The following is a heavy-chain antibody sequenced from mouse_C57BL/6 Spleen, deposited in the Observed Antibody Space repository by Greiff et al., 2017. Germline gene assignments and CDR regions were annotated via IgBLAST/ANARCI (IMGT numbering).Heavy chain of an antibody. D-gene: IGHD2-3*01. J-gene: IGHJ3*01. CDR2: ISDGGSYT. V-gene: IGHV5-4*03. Sequence: EVKLMESGGGLVKPGGSLKLSCAASGFTFSSYAMSWVRQTPEKRLEWVATISDGGSYTYYPDNVKGRFTISRDNAKNNLYLQMSHLKSEDTAMYYCARAPDGYLGCAYWGQGTRVTVSA. CDR3: ARAPDGYLGCAY. CDR1: GFTFSSYA.